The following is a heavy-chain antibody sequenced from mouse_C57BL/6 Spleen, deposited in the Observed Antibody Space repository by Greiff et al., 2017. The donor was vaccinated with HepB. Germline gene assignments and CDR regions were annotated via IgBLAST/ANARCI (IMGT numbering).Heavy chain of an antibody. CDR3: ARRAGSYFDY. CDR1: GFTFSSYG. V-gene: IGHV5-6*02. Sequence: EVNVVESGGDLVKPGGSLKLSCAASGFTFSSYGMSWVRQTPDKRLEWVATISSGGSYTYYPDSVKGRFTISRDNAKNTLYLQMSSLKSEDTAMYYCARRAGSYFDYWGQGTTLTVYS. J-gene: IGHJ2*01. CDR2: ISSGGSYT. D-gene: IGHD4-1*01.